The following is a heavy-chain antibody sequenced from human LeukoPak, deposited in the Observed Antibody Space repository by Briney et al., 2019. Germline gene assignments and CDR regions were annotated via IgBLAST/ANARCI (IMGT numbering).Heavy chain of an antibody. Sequence: PSETLSLTCTVSGGSISSSSYYWGWIRRPPGKGLEWIGSIYYSGSTYYNPSLKSRVTISVDTSKNQFSLKLSSVTAADTAVYYCARHPQTGTTGSGAFDIWGQGTMVTVSS. CDR1: GGSISSSSYY. CDR2: IYYSGST. J-gene: IGHJ3*02. CDR3: ARHPQTGTTGSGAFDI. D-gene: IGHD1-7*01. V-gene: IGHV4-39*07.